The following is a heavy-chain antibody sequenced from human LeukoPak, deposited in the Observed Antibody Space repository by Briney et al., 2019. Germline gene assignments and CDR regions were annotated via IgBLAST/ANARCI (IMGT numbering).Heavy chain of an antibody. Sequence: GGSLRLSCAASGFTFSSYGMHWVRQAPGKGLEWVAVISYDGSNKYYADSVKGRFTISRDNSKNTLYLQMNSLRAEDTAVYYCAKQSSGYYYFDYWGQGTLVTVSS. CDR1: GFTFSSYG. D-gene: IGHD3-22*01. V-gene: IGHV3-30*18. J-gene: IGHJ4*02. CDR3: AKQSSGYYYFDY. CDR2: ISYDGSNK.